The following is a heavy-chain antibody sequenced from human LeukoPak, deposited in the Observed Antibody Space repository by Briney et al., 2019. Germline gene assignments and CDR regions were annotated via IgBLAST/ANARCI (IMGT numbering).Heavy chain of an antibody. CDR3: AKDLGRYRNNYFDY. D-gene: IGHD1-26*01. CDR2: ISSSSSTI. J-gene: IGHJ4*02. Sequence: PGGSLRLSCAASGFTFSSYSMNWVRQAPGKGLEWVSYISSSSSTIYYADSVKGRFTISRDNAKNSLYLQMNSLRDEDTAVYYCAKDLGRYRNNYFDYWGQGTLVTVSS. V-gene: IGHV3-48*02. CDR1: GFTFSSYS.